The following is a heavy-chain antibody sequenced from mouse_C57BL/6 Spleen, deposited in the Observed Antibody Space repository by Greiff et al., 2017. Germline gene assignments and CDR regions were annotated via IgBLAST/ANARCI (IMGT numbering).Heavy chain of an antibody. D-gene: IGHD4-1*01. CDR3: AVSNWDPFAY. CDR1: GYTFTSYW. CDR2: IDPSDSET. Sequence: VKLQQPGAELVRPGSSVKLSCKASGYTFTSYWMHWVKQRPIQGLEWIGNIDPSDSETHYNQKFKDKATLTVDKSSSTAYMQLSSLTSEDSAVYYCAVSNWDPFAYWGQGTLVTVSA. J-gene: IGHJ3*01. V-gene: IGHV1-52*01.